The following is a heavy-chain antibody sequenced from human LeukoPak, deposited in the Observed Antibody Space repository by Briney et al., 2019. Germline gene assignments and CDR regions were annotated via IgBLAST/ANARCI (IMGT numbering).Heavy chain of an antibody. J-gene: IGHJ4*02. D-gene: IGHD1-26*01. V-gene: IGHV4-39*07. CDR1: GGSISSSSYY. CDR3: ARARREYFDC. CDR2: IYYSGST. Sequence: SESLSLTCTLPGGSISSSSYYWGWIRQPPGKGLEWIGSIYYSGSTYYNPSLKSRVTISVDTSKNQFSLKLSSVTAADTAVYYCARARREYFDCWGQGTLVTVSS.